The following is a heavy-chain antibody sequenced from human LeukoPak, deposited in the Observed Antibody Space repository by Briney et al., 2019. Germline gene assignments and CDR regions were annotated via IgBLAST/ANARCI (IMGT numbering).Heavy chain of an antibody. D-gene: IGHD4-17*01. CDR2: IDWDDDK. V-gene: IGHV2-70*04. CDR3: ARTKLDYGDYEYYFDY. J-gene: IGHJ4*02. CDR1: GFSLSTSGMR. Sequence: SGPTLVNPTQTLTLTCTFSGFSLSTSGMRVSWIRQPPGKALEWLSRIDWDDDKFYSTSQKTRLTISKDTSKNQVVLTMTNMDPVDTATYYCARTKLDYGDYEYYFDYWGQGTLVTVSS.